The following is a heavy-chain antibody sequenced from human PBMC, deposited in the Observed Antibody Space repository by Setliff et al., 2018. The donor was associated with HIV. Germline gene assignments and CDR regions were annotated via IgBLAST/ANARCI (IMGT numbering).Heavy chain of an antibody. Sequence: SETLSLTCSVSGGSVSSGNYYWSWIRQPAGKGLEWIGHIYTSGSTNYNPSLKSRVTMSVDTSKNQFSLKLSSVTAADTAVYYCARDVPWRDYYYYMDVWGKGTTVTVSS. V-gene: IGHV4-61*09. CDR1: GGSVSSGNYY. D-gene: IGHD3-3*01. J-gene: IGHJ6*03. CDR3: ARDVPWRDYYYYMDV. CDR2: IYTSGST.